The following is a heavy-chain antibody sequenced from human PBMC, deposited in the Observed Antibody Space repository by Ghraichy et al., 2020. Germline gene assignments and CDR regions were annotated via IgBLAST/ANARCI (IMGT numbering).Heavy chain of an antibody. D-gene: IGHD5-18*01. Sequence: SETLSLTCAVYGGSFSGYYWSWIRQPPGKGLEWIGEINHSGSTNYNPSLKSRVTISVDTSKNQFSLKLSSVTAADTAVYYCARRRYSYHYFDYWGQGTLVTVSS. CDR2: INHSGST. V-gene: IGHV4-34*01. CDR3: ARRRYSYHYFDY. CDR1: GGSFSGYY. J-gene: IGHJ4*02.